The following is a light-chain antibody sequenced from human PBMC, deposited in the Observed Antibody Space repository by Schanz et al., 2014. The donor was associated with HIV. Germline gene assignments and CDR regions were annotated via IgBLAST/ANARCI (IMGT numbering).Light chain of an antibody. Sequence: QPVLTQPPSASGTPGQRVTISCSGSSSNFRSNAVNWHQQLPGTAPKLVIYNTFHRPSGVPDRFSGSQSGTSASLAISGLQSEDEADFYCATWDDSLNGWVFGGGTKVTVL. CDR1: SSNFRSNA. J-gene: IGLJ3*02. CDR3: ATWDDSLNGWV. V-gene: IGLV1-44*01. CDR2: NTF.